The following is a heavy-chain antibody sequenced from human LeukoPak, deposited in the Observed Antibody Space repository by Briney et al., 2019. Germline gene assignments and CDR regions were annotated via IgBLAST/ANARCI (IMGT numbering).Heavy chain of an antibody. D-gene: IGHD2-2*01. CDR2: MNPNSGNT. V-gene: IGHV1-8*01. J-gene: IGHJ4*02. CDR1: GYTLTSYD. CDR3: ARVHCSSTSCWYYFDC. Sequence: GASVKVSCKASGYTLTSYDINWVRQATGQGLEWMGWMNPNSGNTGYAQKFQGRVTMTRNTSISTAYMELSSLRSEDTAVYYCARVHCSSTSCWYYFDCWGQGTLVTVSS.